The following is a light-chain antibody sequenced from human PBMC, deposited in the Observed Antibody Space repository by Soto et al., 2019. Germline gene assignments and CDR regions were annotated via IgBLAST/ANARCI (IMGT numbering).Light chain of an antibody. CDR1: SSNIGTNA. CDR2: NNN. V-gene: IGLV1-44*01. CDR3: AAWDDSLNGYV. J-gene: IGLJ1*01. Sequence: QSVLTQPPSASGTPGQRVTISCSGGSSNIGTNAVNWYQQLPGTAPKLRIYNNNQRPSGVPDRFSGSKSGTSASLAISGLQSEDEADYDCAAWDDSLNGYVFGTGTKLTVL.